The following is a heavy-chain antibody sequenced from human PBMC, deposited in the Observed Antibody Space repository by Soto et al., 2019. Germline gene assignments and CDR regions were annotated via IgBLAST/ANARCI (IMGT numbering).Heavy chain of an antibody. D-gene: IGHD6-6*01. Sequence: QSGGSLRLSCAASGFTFSSYAMSWVRQAPGKGLEWVSAISGSGGSTYYADSVKGRFTISRDNSKNTLYLQMNSLRAEDTAVYYCAKDIVRLAARPVGYRGQGTLVTVS. V-gene: IGHV3-23*01. CDR2: ISGSGGST. J-gene: IGHJ4*02. CDR1: GFTFSSYA. CDR3: AKDIVRLAARPVGY.